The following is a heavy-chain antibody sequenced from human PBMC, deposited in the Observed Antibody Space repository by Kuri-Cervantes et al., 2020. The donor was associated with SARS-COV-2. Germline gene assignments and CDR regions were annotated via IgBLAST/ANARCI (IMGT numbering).Heavy chain of an antibody. CDR2: ISSSSSTI. D-gene: IGHD2-2*01. CDR3: AGERLRDRSSTSSYYFDY. J-gene: IGHJ4*02. Sequence: GGSLRLSCAASGFTFTSYSMSWVRQAPGKGLEWVSYISSSSSTIYYADSVKGRFTISRDNAKNSLYLQMNSLRDEDTAVYYCAGERLRDRSSTSSYYFDYWGQGTLVTVSS. CDR1: GFTFTSYS. V-gene: IGHV3-48*02.